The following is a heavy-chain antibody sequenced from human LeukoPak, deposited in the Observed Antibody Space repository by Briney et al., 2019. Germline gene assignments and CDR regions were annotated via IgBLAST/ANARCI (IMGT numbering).Heavy chain of an antibody. V-gene: IGHV5-51*01. D-gene: IGHD3-10*01. Sequence: GESLKISCKISGYKLTNNWIGWVRQMPGKGLEWMGIIYPADSDTTYSPSFQGQVTISADKSISTAYLQWSSLKASDTAMYYCARHRRKSIIGTASSRGFDSWGQGTLVTVSS. CDR2: IYPADSDT. CDR3: ARHRRKSIIGTASSRGFDS. CDR1: GYKLTNNW. J-gene: IGHJ4*02.